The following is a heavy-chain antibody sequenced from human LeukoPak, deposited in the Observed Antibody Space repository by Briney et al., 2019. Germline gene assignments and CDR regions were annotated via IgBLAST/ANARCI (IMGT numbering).Heavy chain of an antibody. J-gene: IGHJ4*02. Sequence: GGSRRLSCAASGFTFRNYWMHWVRQVPGKGLVWVSRINGDGTSTSYADSVKGRVTISRDNAKNTLYLQVNSLSPEDAAVYYCATDIGYTISSWGQGTLVIVSS. CDR3: ATDIGYTISS. CDR1: GFTFRNYW. V-gene: IGHV3-74*01. CDR2: INGDGTST. D-gene: IGHD6-6*01.